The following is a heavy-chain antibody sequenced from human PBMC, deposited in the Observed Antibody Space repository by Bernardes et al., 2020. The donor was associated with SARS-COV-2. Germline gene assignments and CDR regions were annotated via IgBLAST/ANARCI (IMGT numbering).Heavy chain of an antibody. CDR2: IYYSGST. V-gene: IGHV4-39*01. D-gene: IGHD5-18*01. J-gene: IGHJ4*02. CDR3: ARILGWIQLWFVDY. Sequence: SETLSLTCTVSGGSISSSSYYWCWFRQPPGKGLDWIGSIYYSGSTYYNPSLKRRVTISVDTSKNQFSLKLSCVTAADTAVYYCARILGWIQLWFVDYWGQGTLVTVSS. CDR1: GGSISSSSYY.